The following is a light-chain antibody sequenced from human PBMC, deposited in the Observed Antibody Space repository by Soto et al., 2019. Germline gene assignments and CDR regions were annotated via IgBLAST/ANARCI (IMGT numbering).Light chain of an antibody. Sequence: MQMTQSPSSVSASVGDSVTMTCRASQGVGGWLAWYQQKPGKVPKLLIYATSSLHSGVPSRFSGSGSGTDFTLIISSLQPEDFATYYCQQSYSTPWTFGQGTKVDIK. V-gene: IGKV1-12*01. CDR3: QQSYSTPWT. CDR1: QGVGGW. J-gene: IGKJ1*01. CDR2: ATS.